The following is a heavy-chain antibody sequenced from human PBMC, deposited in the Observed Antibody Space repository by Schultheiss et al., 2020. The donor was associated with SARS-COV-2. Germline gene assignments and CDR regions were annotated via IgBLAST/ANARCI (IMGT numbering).Heavy chain of an antibody. CDR3: AREGRGRRAVWLASDMWY. CDR2: ISYDGSNK. Sequence: SCAASGFTFSSYGMHWVRQAPGKGLEWVAVISYDGSNKYYADSVKGRFTISRDNAKNSLYLQMNSLRAEDTAVYYCAREGRGRRAVWLASDMWYWGQGTLVTVAS. CDR1: GFTFSSYG. J-gene: IGHJ4*02. V-gene: IGHV3-30*03. D-gene: IGHD6-19*01.